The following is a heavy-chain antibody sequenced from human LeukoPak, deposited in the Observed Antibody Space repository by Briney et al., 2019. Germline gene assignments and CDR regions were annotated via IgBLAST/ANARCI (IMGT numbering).Heavy chain of an antibody. CDR1: GFTFSDYS. CDR3: ARDYKYAFDN. D-gene: IGHD5-24*01. Sequence: GGSLRLSCAASGFTFSDYSMNWVCQAPGKGLEWISYIGIDSGNTNYADSVKGRFTISGDMAKNSLYLQMNSLRVEDTAVYYCARDYKYAFDNWGQGTLVTVSS. J-gene: IGHJ4*02. V-gene: IGHV3-48*01. CDR2: IGIDSGNT.